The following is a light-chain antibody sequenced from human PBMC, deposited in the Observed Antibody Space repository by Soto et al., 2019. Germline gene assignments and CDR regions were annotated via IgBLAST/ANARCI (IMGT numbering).Light chain of an antibody. CDR1: HNVSSH. Sequence: EIVMTQSPATLSVSPGERTSISCRASHNVSSHLAWYQQKPGQAPRLLIYGASTRATGIPVRFSGSGSGTEFTHTISSLLFEDFAVYYCQQLNNWPPLAFGGGTKVEMK. CDR2: GAS. V-gene: IGKV3-15*01. J-gene: IGKJ4*01. CDR3: QQLNNWPPLA.